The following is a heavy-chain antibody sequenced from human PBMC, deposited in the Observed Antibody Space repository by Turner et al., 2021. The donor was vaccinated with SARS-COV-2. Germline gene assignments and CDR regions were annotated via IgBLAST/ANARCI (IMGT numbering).Heavy chain of an antibody. J-gene: IGHJ2*01. CDR2: IRGRGGNT. D-gene: IGHD6-19*01. V-gene: IGHV3-23*01. Sequence: EVQLLESGVGLVQPGGFLSLSCAASGFTFSSYAMSWVRQAEGKGLEWVAAIRGRGGNTYCADSVKGRFTSSRDKSKNTLYLQMNSMRAEDTAVYYCAKDQGIGGAGTWEYFDLWGRGTLVTVSS. CDR1: GFTFSSYA. CDR3: AKDQGIGGAGTWEYFDL.